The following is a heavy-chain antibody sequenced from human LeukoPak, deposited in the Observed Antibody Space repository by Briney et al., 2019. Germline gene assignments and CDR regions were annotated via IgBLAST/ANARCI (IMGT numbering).Heavy chain of an antibody. CDR2: INHSGST. CDR3: VYYDSSGYYYGLNFDY. Sequence: SETLSLTCAVYGGSFSGYYWSWIRQPPGKGLEWIGEINHSGSTNYNPSLKSRVTISVDTSKNQFSLKLSSVTAADTAVYYCVYYDSSGYYYGLNFDYWGQGTLVTVSS. J-gene: IGHJ4*02. V-gene: IGHV4-34*01. D-gene: IGHD3-22*01. CDR1: GGSFSGYY.